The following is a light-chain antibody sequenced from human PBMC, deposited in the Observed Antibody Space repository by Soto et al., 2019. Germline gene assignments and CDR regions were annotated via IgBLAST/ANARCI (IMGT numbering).Light chain of an antibody. J-gene: IGKJ3*01. CDR3: LHDYEFPFT. CDR2: SAS. V-gene: IGKV1-6*01. Sequence: AIQMTQSPSSLSASVGDRVTITCRASQGIRDDVAWYQQKPGEAPKLLIYSASSLPSGVPSRFSGSGSGTDFTLTISSLQPEDFATYFCLHDYEFPFTFGPGTRLDIK. CDR1: QGIRDD.